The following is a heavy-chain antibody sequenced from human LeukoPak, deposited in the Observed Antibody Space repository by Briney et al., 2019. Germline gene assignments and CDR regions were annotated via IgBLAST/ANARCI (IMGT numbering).Heavy chain of an antibody. J-gene: IGHJ5*02. Sequence: ASETLSLTCSVSGGSISGYYWSWIRQPPGKGLEWSGYIYYSGSTNYKPSLKGRVTISVDTPKNQFSLKLNSVPAADTAVYYCARGGYYGSGNDFRFDPWGQGTLVTVSS. V-gene: IGHV4-59*01. CDR2: IYYSGST. CDR3: ARGGYYGSGNDFRFDP. D-gene: IGHD3-10*01. CDR1: GGSISGYY.